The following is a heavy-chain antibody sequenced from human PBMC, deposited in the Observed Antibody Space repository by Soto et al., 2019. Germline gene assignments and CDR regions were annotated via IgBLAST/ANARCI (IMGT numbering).Heavy chain of an antibody. CDR1: GGTFGSYA. CDR2: IIPISGTA. Sequence: QVRLVQSGAELRKPGSSVKFSGKASGGTFGSYAISWLRQAPGKGLDWMGGIIPISGTANYAQKFQGRVTITADESTSTAYMELSSLRSEDTAVYYCARSQGSSTSLEIYYYYYYGMDVWGQGTTVTVSS. J-gene: IGHJ6*02. D-gene: IGHD2-2*01. CDR3: ARSQGSSTSLEIYYYYYYGMDV. V-gene: IGHV1-69*01.